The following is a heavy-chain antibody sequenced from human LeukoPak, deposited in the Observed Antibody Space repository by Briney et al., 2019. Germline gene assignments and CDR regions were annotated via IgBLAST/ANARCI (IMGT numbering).Heavy chain of an antibody. D-gene: IGHD2-8*01. Sequence: GSLRLSCAASGFTFSSYAMSWVRQAPGEGLECVSTMTGNGGITYYADSVKGRFTISRDNSKNTLYLQMNSLRAEDTAVYYCAKGWSQMVYTVGPFDSWGQGTLVTVSS. V-gene: IGHV3-23*01. CDR1: GFTFSSYA. CDR2: MTGNGGIT. CDR3: AKGWSQMVYTVGPFDS. J-gene: IGHJ4*02.